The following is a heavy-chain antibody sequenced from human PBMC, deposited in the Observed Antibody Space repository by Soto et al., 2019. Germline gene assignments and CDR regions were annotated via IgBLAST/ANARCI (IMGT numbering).Heavy chain of an antibody. Sequence: EVQLLESGGGLVQPGGSLRLSCAASGVTFSSYAMSWVRQAPGKGLEWVSTISGSDGSTYYADSVKGRFTISRDNSKNTLYLQMNSLRAEDTAVYYCASSTTVTSSWFDPWGQGTLVTVSS. J-gene: IGHJ5*02. D-gene: IGHD4-4*01. CDR2: ISGSDGST. CDR3: ASSTTVTSSWFDP. V-gene: IGHV3-23*01. CDR1: GVTFSSYA.